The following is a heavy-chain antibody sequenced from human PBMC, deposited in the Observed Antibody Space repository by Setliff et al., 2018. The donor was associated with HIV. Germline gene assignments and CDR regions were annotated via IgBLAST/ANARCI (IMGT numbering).Heavy chain of an antibody. Sequence: LSLTCAVSGYSISDGYYWSWIRQSPGKGLEWIGYVYYTGSTNYNPSLKSRVTIGVDTSKNQFSLKLTSVTAADAAVYYCARRRPPPSGLYSAYYMDVWGTGTTVTVS. V-gene: IGHV4-59*08. J-gene: IGHJ6*03. D-gene: IGHD1-26*01. CDR3: ARRRPPPSGLYSAYYMDV. CDR2: VYYTGST. CDR1: GYSISDGYY.